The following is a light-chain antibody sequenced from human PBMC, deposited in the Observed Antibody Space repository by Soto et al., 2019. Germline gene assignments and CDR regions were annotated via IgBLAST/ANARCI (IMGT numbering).Light chain of an antibody. V-gene: IGKV3-11*01. J-gene: IGKJ1*01. CDR1: QSVGSF. CDR3: QQRRYWPVT. Sequence: EKVMTQSPATLSMSPGERATLSCRASQSVGSFLAWYQQKPGQAPRLLIYGASTRATGVPARFSGSGSGTDFTLTISSLEPEDFAVYYCQQRRYWPVTFGQGTKVEIK. CDR2: GAS.